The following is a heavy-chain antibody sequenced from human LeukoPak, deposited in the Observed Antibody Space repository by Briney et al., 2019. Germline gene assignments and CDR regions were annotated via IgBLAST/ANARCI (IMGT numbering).Heavy chain of an antibody. CDR2: ISSSGSTM. CDR1: GFTFSSYE. Sequence: TGGSLRLSCAASGFTFSSYEMNWVRQAPGKRLEWVSYISSSGSTMYYADSVKGRFTISRDNAKNSLYLQMTSLRAEDTAVYYCARVLKYYYYMDVWGKGTTVTVSS. CDR3: ARVLKYYYYMDV. J-gene: IGHJ6*03. V-gene: IGHV3-48*03.